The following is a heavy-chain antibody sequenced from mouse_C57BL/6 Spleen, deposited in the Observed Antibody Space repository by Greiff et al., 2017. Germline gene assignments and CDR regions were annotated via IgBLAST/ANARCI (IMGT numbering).Heavy chain of an antibody. Sequence: VQLKESGPGLVKPSQSLSLTCSVTGYSITSGYYWNWIRQFPGNKLEWMGYISYDGSNNYNPSLKNRISITLDTSKNQFFLKLNSVTTEDTATYYCARDPHYYAMDYWGQGTSVTVSS. J-gene: IGHJ4*01. CDR1: GYSITSGYY. CDR2: ISYDGSN. V-gene: IGHV3-6*01. CDR3: ARDPHYYAMDY.